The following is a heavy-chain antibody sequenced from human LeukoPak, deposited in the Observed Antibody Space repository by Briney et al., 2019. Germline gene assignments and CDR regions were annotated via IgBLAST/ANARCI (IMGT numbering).Heavy chain of an antibody. V-gene: IGHV4-59*02. J-gene: IGHJ4*02. CDR2: IYYSGST. CDR3: ARGSTDYYDTRRDFDY. D-gene: IGHD3-22*01. CDR1: GGSVSNYY. Sequence: SETLSLTCTVSGGSVSNYYWSWIRQPPGKGLEWIGYIYYSGSTNYNPSLKSRVTISVDTSKNQFSLKLSSVTAADTAVYYCARGSTDYYDTRRDFDYWGQGTLVTVSS.